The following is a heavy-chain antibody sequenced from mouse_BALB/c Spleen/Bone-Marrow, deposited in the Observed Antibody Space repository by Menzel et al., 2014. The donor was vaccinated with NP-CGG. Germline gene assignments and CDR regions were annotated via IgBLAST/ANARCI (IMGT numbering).Heavy chain of an antibody. CDR2: IWRGGST. Sequence: VQLQQSGPGLVQPSQSLSITCTVSGFLLTSYGVHWVRQSPGKGLEWLGVIWRGGSTDYNAAFMSRLSITKDNSKSQVFFKMNSLQADDTAIYYCAKNWGYGYAMDYWGQGTSVTVSS. CDR1: GFLLTSYG. D-gene: IGHD3-1*01. CDR3: AKNWGYGYAMDY. J-gene: IGHJ4*01. V-gene: IGHV2-5*01.